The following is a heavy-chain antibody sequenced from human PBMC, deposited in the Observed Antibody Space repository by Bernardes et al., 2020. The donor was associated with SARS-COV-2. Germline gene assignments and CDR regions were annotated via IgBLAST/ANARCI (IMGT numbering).Heavy chain of an antibody. CDR2: ISSSGSTI. D-gene: IGHD2-2*03. CDR3: ARDGYCSSTSCLTYYYYGMDV. Sequence: GGSLRLSCAASGFTFSSYEMNWVRQAPGKGLEWVSYISSSGSTIYYADSVKGRFTISRDNAKNSLYLQMNSLRAEDTAVYYCARDGYCSSTSCLTYYYYGMDVWGQGTTVTVSS. J-gene: IGHJ6*02. CDR1: GFTFSSYE. V-gene: IGHV3-48*03.